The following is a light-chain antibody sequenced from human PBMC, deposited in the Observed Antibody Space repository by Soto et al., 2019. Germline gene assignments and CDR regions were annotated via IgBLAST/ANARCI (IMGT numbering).Light chain of an antibody. J-gene: IGKJ5*01. V-gene: IGKV3-11*01. CDR3: PQRQYLPPIP. CDR1: QSVSSY. Sequence: SWRASQSVSSYLAWYQQKPGQAPRLLIYDASNRAAGIPARFSGSGSGTDFTLTISILYPEDFAIYYCPQRQYLPPIPFGQGTRLEIK. CDR2: DAS.